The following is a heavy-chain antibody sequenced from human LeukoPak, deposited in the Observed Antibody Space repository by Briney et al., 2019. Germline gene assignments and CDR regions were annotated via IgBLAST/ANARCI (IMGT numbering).Heavy chain of an antibody. D-gene: IGHD6-13*01. CDR3: AKEGSIAAAGTRFGY. CDR2: ISGWCGST. Sequence: GGSLRLSCAASGFTFSSYAMSWVRQAPGKGLEWVSAISGWCGSTYYADSVKGRFTISRDNSKNTLYLQMNSLRAEDTAVYYCAKEGSIAAAGTRFGYWGQGTLVTVSS. V-gene: IGHV3-23*01. J-gene: IGHJ4*02. CDR1: GFTFSSYA.